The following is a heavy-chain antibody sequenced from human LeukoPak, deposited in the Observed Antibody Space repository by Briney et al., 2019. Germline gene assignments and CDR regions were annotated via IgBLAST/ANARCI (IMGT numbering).Heavy chain of an antibody. CDR1: GGSFSGYY. CDR3: ARHPYYYGSGSNSGYYYYGMDV. CDR2: INHSGST. J-gene: IGHJ6*02. V-gene: IGHV4-34*01. D-gene: IGHD3-10*01. Sequence: PSETLSLTCAVYGGSFSGYYWSWIRQPPGKGLEWIGEINHSGSTNYNPSLKSRVTISVDTSKNQFSLSLSSVTAADTAVYYCARHPYYYGSGSNSGYYYYGMDVWGQGTTVTVSS.